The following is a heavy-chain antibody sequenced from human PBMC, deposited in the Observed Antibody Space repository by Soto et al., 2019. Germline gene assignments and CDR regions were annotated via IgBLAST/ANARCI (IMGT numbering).Heavy chain of an antibody. CDR2: INPASGST. CDR1: GYTFTHYY. V-gene: IGHV1-46*03. CDR3: ARDSAAGDQ. Sequence: QVQLVQSGAEVKKPGASVKLSCRTSGYTFTHYYIHWVRQAPGQGLEWLAIINPASGSTNYAQDFLVSVTLTMDTSTTTAYMELSGLRAEDTVIFYCARDSAAGDQWGQGTLVSVSS. J-gene: IGHJ4*02. D-gene: IGHD6-25*01.